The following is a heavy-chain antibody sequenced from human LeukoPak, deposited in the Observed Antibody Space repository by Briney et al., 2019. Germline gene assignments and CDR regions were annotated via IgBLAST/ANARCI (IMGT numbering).Heavy chain of an antibody. V-gene: IGHV4-59*01. Sequence: PSETLSLTCTVSGGSISSYYWSWIRQPPGKGLEWIGYIYYSGSTNYNPSLKSRVTISVDTSKNQFSLKLSSVTAADTAVYYCARKSLTGFHFDYWGQGTLVTVSS. CDR2: IYYSGST. CDR3: ARKSLTGFHFDY. CDR1: GGSISSYY. J-gene: IGHJ4*02. D-gene: IGHD1-14*01.